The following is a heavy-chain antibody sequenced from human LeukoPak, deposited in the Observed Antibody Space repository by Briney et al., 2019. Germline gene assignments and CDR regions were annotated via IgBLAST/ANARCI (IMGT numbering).Heavy chain of an antibody. V-gene: IGHV3-23*01. J-gene: IGHJ4*02. CDR1: GFTFSSYV. CDR2: ISESGGGT. Sequence: GGSLRLSCAASGFTFSSYVMTWVRQAPGKGLEWVSAISESGGGTYYADSVKGRFTISRDNSKNTLYLQMNSLRAEDTAIYYCANFKAIWGQETLVTVSS. D-gene: IGHD2-2*01. CDR3: ANFKAI.